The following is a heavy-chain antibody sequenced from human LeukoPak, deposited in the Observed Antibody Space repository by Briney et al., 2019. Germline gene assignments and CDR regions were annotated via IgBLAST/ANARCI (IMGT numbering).Heavy chain of an antibody. CDR2: ISGSGGST. Sequence: GGSLRLSCAASGFTLSSYAMSWDRQAPGKGLEWVSAISGSGGSTYYADSVKGRFTISRDNSKNTLYLQMNSLRAEDTAVYYCAKGGPSSGWYRFYFDYWGQGTLVTVSS. CDR3: AKGGPSSGWYRFYFDY. CDR1: GFTLSSYA. D-gene: IGHD6-19*01. J-gene: IGHJ4*02. V-gene: IGHV3-23*01.